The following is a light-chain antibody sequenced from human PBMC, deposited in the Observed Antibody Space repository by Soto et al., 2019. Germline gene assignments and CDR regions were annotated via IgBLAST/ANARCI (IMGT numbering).Light chain of an antibody. V-gene: IGKV3-20*01. CDR1: QSVSSNY. CDR2: GAS. CDR3: QQYGSSPYT. J-gene: IGKJ2*01. Sequence: EIVLTQSPGTLSLSPGERAALSCRASQSVSSNYLAWYQQKPGQAPRLLFYGASSRATGIPDRFSGSGSGTDFTLTISRLEPEDFAVYYCQQYGSSPYTFGPGTKLEIK.